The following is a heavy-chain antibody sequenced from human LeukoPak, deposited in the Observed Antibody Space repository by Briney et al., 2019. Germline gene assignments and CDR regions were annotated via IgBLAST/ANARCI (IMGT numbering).Heavy chain of an antibody. J-gene: IGHJ5*02. CDR2: IKQDGSEK. V-gene: IGHV3-7*01. D-gene: IGHD3-3*01. Sequence: PGGSLRLSCAASGFTFSSYWMSWVRQAPGKGLEWVANIKQDGSEKYHVDSVKGRFTISRDNAKNSLYLQKNSLRAEDMAVYYCAREYYDFWSGYPNHWGQGTLVTVSS. CDR1: GFTFSSYW. CDR3: AREYYDFWSGYPNH.